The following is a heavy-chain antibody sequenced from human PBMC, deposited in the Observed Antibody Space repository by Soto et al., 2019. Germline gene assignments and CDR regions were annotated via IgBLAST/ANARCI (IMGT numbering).Heavy chain of an antibody. Sequence: ASVKVSCKASGYTFTSYDINWVRQATGQGLEWMGWTNPNSGNTGYAQKFQGRVTMTRNTSISTAYMELSSLRSEDTAVYYCARGNFWSGYYPFGYWGQGTLVTV. V-gene: IGHV1-8*01. CDR3: ARGNFWSGYYPFGY. J-gene: IGHJ4*02. D-gene: IGHD3-3*01. CDR1: GYTFTSYD. CDR2: TNPNSGNT.